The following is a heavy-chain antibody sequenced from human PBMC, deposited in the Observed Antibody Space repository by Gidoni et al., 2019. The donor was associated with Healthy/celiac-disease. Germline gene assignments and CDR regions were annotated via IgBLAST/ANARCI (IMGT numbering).Heavy chain of an antibody. D-gene: IGHD2-2*01. CDR2: IYYSGST. J-gene: IGHJ5*02. CDR3: ARAYCSSTSCDLNWFDP. V-gene: IGHV4-30-4*01. Sequence: QVQLQESGPGLVKPSQTLSLTCAVSGGSISSGGYYWSWIRQPPGKGLEWIGYIYYSGSTYYNPSLKSRVTISVDTSKNQFSLKLSSVTAADTAVYYCARAYCSSTSCDLNWFDPWGQGTLVTVSS. CDR1: GGSISSGGYY.